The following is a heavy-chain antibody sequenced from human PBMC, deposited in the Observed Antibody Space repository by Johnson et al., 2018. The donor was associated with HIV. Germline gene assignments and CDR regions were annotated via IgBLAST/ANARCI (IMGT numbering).Heavy chain of an antibody. CDR3: AKDQGKAVAAPDAFDI. CDR2: ISSGGRTI. Sequence: QVHLVESGGGLVKPGGSLRLSCAASGFKFSDYHMSWIRQAPGKGLEWVSYISSGGRTIYYADSVKGRFTISRDNAKNSLYLQMNSLRVEDTAVYYCAKDQGKAVAAPDAFDIWGQGTMVTVSS. CDR1: GFKFSDYH. J-gene: IGHJ3*02. V-gene: IGHV3-11*04. D-gene: IGHD6-19*01.